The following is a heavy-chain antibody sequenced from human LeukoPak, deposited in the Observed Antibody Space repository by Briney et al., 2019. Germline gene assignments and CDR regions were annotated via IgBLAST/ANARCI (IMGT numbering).Heavy chain of an antibody. Sequence: PGGSLRLSCVASGFTVSINYMSWVRQAPGKGLGWVSVIYSGGSTYYADSVKGRFTISRDNSKNTLYLQMNSLRAEDTAVYYCARGPGPLPRAFDIWGQGTMVTVS. CDR1: GFTVSINY. CDR2: IYSGGST. V-gene: IGHV3-53*01. J-gene: IGHJ3*02. CDR3: ARGPGPLPRAFDI.